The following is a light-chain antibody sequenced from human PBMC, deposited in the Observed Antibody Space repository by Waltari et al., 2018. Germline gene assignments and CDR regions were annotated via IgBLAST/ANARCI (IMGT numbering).Light chain of an antibody. J-gene: IGLJ1*01. CDR1: NIVDTS. V-gene: IGLV3-21*02. CDR3: QVWDSRDNDYV. Sequence: YELTQPPSVSVAPGQTARIPCGGINIVDTSVDCYRQKPDQAPGLVVYDDRDRPSGIPERFSGSNSGNTATLTISRVESGDEADYYCQVWDSRDNDYVFGPGTKVTVL. CDR2: DDR.